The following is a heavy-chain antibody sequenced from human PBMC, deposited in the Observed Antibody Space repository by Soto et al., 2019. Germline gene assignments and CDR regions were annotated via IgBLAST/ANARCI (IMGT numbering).Heavy chain of an antibody. J-gene: IGHJ4*02. CDR2: FLYTGTT. CDR3: ARHGSTVDTEGAFDY. D-gene: IGHD5-18*01. CDR1: GASIDSGS. Sequence: QVQLQESGPGLVKPSEPLSLTCTVSGASIDSGSWSWVRQAPGKGLEWIGCFLYTGTTNYTPSLNGRVPLSLEKSRSQFSLRLGSVTAADTAVYYCARHGSTVDTEGAFDYCGQPIQVTFSS. V-gene: IGHV4-59*08.